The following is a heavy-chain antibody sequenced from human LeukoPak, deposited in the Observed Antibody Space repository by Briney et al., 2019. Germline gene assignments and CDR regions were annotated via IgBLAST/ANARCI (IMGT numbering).Heavy chain of an antibody. Sequence: PSETLSLTCTVSGGSISSYYWSWFRQPPGKGLEWIGDIYYSGSTNYNPSLKCRVTISVDTSKNQFSLKLTSVTAADTAVYFCVRANHFDYWGQRTLVTVSS. V-gene: IGHV4-59*01. J-gene: IGHJ4*02. CDR1: GGSISSYY. CDR2: IYYSGST. CDR3: VRANHFDY.